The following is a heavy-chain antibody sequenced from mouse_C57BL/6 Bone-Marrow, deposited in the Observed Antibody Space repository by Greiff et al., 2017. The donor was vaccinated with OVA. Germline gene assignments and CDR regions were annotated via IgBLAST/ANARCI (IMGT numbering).Heavy chain of an antibody. CDR1: GFNIKDDY. CDR2: IDPENGDT. Sequence: VQLQQSGAELVRPGASVKLSCTASGFNIKDDYMHWVKQRPEQGLEWIGWIDPENGDTEYASKFQGKATITADTSSNTAYLQLSSLTSEDTAVYYCTTGITTVVAPPLLYYWGQGTTLTVSS. CDR3: TTGITTVVAPPLLYY. V-gene: IGHV14-4*01. D-gene: IGHD1-1*01. J-gene: IGHJ2*01.